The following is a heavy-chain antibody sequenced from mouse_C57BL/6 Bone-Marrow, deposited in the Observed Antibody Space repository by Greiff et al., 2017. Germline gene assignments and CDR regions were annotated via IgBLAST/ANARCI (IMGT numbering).Heavy chain of an antibody. D-gene: IGHD3-2*02. J-gene: IGHJ2*01. CDR2: IDPENGDT. CDR1: GFNIKDAY. Sequence: VQLQQSGAELVRPGASVKLSCTASGFNIKDAYMHWVKQRPEQGLEWIGWIDPENGDTEYASKFQGKATITADTSSNTAYLQLSSLTSEDTAVYYCTAAQAYYFDYWGQGTTLTVSS. V-gene: IGHV14-4*01. CDR3: TAAQAYYFDY.